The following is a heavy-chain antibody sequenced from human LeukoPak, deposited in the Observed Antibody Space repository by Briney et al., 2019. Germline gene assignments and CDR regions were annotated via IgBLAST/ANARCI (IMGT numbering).Heavy chain of an antibody. D-gene: IGHD1-26*01. J-gene: IGHJ4*02. CDR3: ATNRRGATHYYFDY. CDR2: IYPADSDT. V-gene: IGHV5-51*01. CDR1: GYAFTTNW. Sequence: GESLKISCKGSGYAFTTNWIGWVRQMPGKGLEWMGIIYPADSDTRYSPSFQGQVTISADKSISTAYLQWSSLKASDTAMYYCATNRRGATHYYFDYWGQGTLVTVSS.